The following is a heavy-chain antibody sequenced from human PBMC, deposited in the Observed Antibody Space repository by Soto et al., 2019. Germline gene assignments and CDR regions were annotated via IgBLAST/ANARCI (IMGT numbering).Heavy chain of an antibody. V-gene: IGHV3-53*02. J-gene: IGHJ4*02. Sequence: VQLVETGGGLTQPGGSLRLSCAASGFSVGSNYMTWVRQSPGKGLEWVSLIYSNGDTDYADSVKGRFSISRDNFKNTLYLQMNNLRAEDTAVYHCARKSDSSPVPEADGVWGRGTLVTVSS. D-gene: IGHD2-8*01. CDR1: GFSVGSNY. CDR3: ARKSDSSPVPEADGV. CDR2: IYSNGDT.